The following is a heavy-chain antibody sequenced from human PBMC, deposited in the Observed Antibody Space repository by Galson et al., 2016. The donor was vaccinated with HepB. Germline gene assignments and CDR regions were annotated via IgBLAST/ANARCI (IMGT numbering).Heavy chain of an antibody. J-gene: IGHJ5*02. D-gene: IGHD5-12*01. CDR3: ARLRGTSGGGYEGLDH. Sequence: ETLSLTCTVSGDSISSSYWSWIRQPPGKGLEWIGYISKSGSTTYNPSLNSRVIISADRSTNRLSLKVSSVTAADTAVYYCARLRGTSGGGYEGLDHWGQGTLVTVSS. V-gene: IGHV4-59*01. CDR2: ISKSGST. CDR1: GDSISSSY.